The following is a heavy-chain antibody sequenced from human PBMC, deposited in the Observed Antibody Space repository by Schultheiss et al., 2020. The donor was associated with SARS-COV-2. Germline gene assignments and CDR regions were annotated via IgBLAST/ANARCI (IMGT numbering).Heavy chain of an antibody. CDR2: IYYSGST. CDR1: GGSISSYY. Sequence: GSLRLSCTVSGGSISSYYWSWIRQPPGKGLEWIGYIYYSGSTNYNPSLKSRVTISVDTSKNQFSLKLSSVTAADTAVYYCAREGYSYYYGMDVWGQGTTVTVSS. D-gene: IGHD5-18*01. CDR3: AREGYSYYYGMDV. V-gene: IGHV4-59*01. J-gene: IGHJ6*02.